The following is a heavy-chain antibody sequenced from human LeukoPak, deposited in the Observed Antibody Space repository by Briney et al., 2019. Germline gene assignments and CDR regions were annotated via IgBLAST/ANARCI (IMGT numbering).Heavy chain of an antibody. J-gene: IGHJ4*02. CDR3: AAARGATIELLDY. CDR2: LAVGSGNT. V-gene: IGHV1-58*01. Sequence: SVKVSCKASGFAFSRSGVQWVRQARGQGLEWIGWLAVGSGNTKYAQKFQGRVTITRDMSTSTAYMELYSLRSEDTALYYCAAARGATIELLDYWGQGTLSPSPQ. CDR1: GFAFSRSG. D-gene: IGHD5-12*01.